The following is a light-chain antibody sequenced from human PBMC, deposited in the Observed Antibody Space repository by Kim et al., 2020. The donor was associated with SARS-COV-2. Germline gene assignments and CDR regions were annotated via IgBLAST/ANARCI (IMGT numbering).Light chain of an antibody. V-gene: IGLV2-14*03. Sequence: GHSFTISCTGTINDVGYYTSVSWYQQHPGKAPKLIIYDVTERASGVSNRFSGSQSGNTASLTISGLRAEDEADYYCSSHTTSSTYVFGSGTQLTVL. CDR3: SSHTTSSTYV. J-gene: IGLJ1*01. CDR1: INDVGYYTS. CDR2: DVT.